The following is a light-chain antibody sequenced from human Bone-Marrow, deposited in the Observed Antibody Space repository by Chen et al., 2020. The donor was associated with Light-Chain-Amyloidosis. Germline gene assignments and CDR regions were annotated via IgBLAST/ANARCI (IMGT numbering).Light chain of an antibody. CDR1: NIGSTS. CDR3: QVWDRGSDRPV. J-gene: IGLJ3*02. CDR2: DDS. Sequence: SYVLTQPSSVSGAPGQTATIACGGNNIGSTSVHWYQQTPGQAPLLVVYDDSDRPSGIPERLSGSNSGNTATLTISRVEAGDEADYYCQVWDRGSDRPVFGGGTKLTVL. V-gene: IGLV3-21*02.